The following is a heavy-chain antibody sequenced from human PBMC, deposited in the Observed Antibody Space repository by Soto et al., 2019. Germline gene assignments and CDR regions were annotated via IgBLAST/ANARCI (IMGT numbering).Heavy chain of an antibody. Sequence: EVQLLESGGGVVQPGGSLRLSCAASGFSFSGYVISWVRQAPGKGLEWVSVIGCSGGSRFYADSVKGRFTISRDISNNTVYLQMNSLRAEDTAVYYCAKAQEEMATNAMVELWGQGTLVTVSS. J-gene: IGHJ5*02. CDR1: GFSFSGYV. V-gene: IGHV3-23*01. D-gene: IGHD5-12*01. CDR2: IGCSGGSR. CDR3: AKAQEEMATNAMVEL.